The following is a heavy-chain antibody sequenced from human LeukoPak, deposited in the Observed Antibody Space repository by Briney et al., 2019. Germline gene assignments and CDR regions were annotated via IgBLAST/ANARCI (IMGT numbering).Heavy chain of an antibody. CDR3: ARGEGYSSSSLTDY. V-gene: IGHV1-2*02. CDR2: INPNSGGT. Sequence: RASVKVSCKASGYTFTGYYMHWVRQAPGQGLEWMGWINPNSGGTNYAQKFQGRVTMTRDTSISTAYMELSRLRSDDTAVYYCARGEGYSSSSLTDYWGQGTLVTVSS. CDR1: GYTFTGYY. J-gene: IGHJ4*02. D-gene: IGHD6-6*01.